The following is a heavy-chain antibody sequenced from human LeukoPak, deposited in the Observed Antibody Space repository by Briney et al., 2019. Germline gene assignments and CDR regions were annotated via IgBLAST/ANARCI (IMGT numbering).Heavy chain of an antibody. CDR1: GFTFSSYA. CDR3: ARDHSLEYGNWFDP. V-gene: IGHV3-30*04. Sequence: PGGSLRLSCAASGFTFSSYAMHWVRQPPGKGLEWVTMISYDGSTKYYTDSVKGRLTISRDNSKNTLYLQMNSLRTEDTALYYCARDHSLEYGNWFDPWGQGTLVTVSS. D-gene: IGHD3-3*01. J-gene: IGHJ5*02. CDR2: ISYDGSTK.